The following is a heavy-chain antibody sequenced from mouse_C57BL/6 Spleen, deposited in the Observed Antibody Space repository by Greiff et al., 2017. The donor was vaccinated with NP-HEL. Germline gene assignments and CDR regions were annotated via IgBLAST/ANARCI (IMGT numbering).Heavy chain of an antibody. Sequence: QVQLKQSGAELMKPGASVKLSCKATGYTFTGYWIEWVKQRPGHGLEWIGEILPGSGSTNYNEKFKGKATFTADTSSNTAYMQLSSLTTEDSAIYYCARRIYYDYDWDYFDYWGQSTTLTVSS. CDR2: ILPGSGST. D-gene: IGHD2-4*01. J-gene: IGHJ2*01. CDR3: ARRIYYDYDWDYFDY. V-gene: IGHV1-9*01. CDR1: GYTFTGYW.